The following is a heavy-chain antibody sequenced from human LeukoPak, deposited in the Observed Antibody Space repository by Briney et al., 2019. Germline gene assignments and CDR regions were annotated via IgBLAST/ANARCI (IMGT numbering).Heavy chain of an antibody. V-gene: IGHV4-4*07. Sequence: SETLSLTCTVSGGFISGYFWAWIRQPAGKGLEWIGRIYSSGSTNYNLSLKSRVTMSVDTSKKQFSLKLSSVTAADTAIYYCARKGGGQLVNTRRWFDPWGQGTLVTVSS. CDR2: IYSSGST. J-gene: IGHJ5*02. CDR3: ARKGGGQLVNTRRWFDP. CDR1: GGFISGYF. D-gene: IGHD6-13*01.